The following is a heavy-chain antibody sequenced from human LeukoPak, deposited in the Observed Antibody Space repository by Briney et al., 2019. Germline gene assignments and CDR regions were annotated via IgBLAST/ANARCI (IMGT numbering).Heavy chain of an antibody. CDR2: IIPIFGTA. CDR1: GGTFSSYA. Sequence: SVNVSCKASGGTFSSYAISWVRQAPGQGLEWMGGIIPIFGTANYAQKFQGRVTITADESTSTAYMELSSLRSEDTAVYYCARAGGIAVPGNFDYWGQGTLVTVSS. D-gene: IGHD6-19*01. J-gene: IGHJ4*02. CDR3: ARAGGIAVPGNFDY. V-gene: IGHV1-69*13.